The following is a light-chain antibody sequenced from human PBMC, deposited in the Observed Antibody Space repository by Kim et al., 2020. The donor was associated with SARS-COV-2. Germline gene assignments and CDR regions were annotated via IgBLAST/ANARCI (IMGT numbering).Light chain of an antibody. CDR3: QQYSNWPLT. CDR1: QSVSSD. Sequence: VSPGESAPLSCSASQSVSSDLAWYPEKPGQAPRPLIYAASTRATGLPARFSGSGSGTEFTLTISSLQSEDFTVYYWQQYSNWPLTFGGGTKVDIK. CDR2: AAS. V-gene: IGKV3-15*01. J-gene: IGKJ4*01.